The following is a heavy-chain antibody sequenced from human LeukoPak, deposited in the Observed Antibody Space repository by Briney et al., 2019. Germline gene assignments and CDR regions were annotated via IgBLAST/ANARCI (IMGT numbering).Heavy chain of an antibody. J-gene: IGHJ6*03. CDR3: AREYSSGYYYYYMDV. D-gene: IGHD6-19*01. CDR1: GGSISSYY. Sequence: KPSETLSLTCTVSGGSISSYYWSWIRQLPGKGLEWIGYIYYSGSTNYNPSLKSRVTISVDTSKNQFSLKLSSVTAADTAVYYCAREYSSGYYYYYMDVWGKGTTVTVSS. V-gene: IGHV4-59*01. CDR2: IYYSGST.